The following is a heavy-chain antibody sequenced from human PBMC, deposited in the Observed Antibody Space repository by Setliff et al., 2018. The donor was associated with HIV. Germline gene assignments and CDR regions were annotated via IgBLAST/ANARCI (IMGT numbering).Heavy chain of an antibody. V-gene: IGHV3-23*01. CDR2: IIGSGGST. Sequence: GGSLRLSCAASGFTFSNYAMSWVRQAPGKGLEWVSTIIGSGGSTYYADSVKGRFTISRDNAKNSLFLQMNGLRAGDTAVYYCARAPPGDSSSWYGNPCFDSWGQGTLVTVSS. CDR1: GFTFSNYA. CDR3: ARAPPGDSSSWYGNPCFDS. J-gene: IGHJ4*02. D-gene: IGHD6-13*01.